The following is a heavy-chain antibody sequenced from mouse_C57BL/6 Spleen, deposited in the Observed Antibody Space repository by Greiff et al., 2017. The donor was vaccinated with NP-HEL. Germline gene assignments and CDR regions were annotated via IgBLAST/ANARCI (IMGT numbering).Heavy chain of an antibody. D-gene: IGHD1-1*01. CDR1: GYTFTSYW. V-gene: IGHV1-69*01. J-gene: IGHJ4*01. Sequence: QVQLKQPGAELVMPGASVKLSCKASGYTFTSYWMHWVKQRPGQGLEWIGEIDPSDSYTNYNQKFKGKSTLTVDKSSSTAYMQLSSLTSEDSAVYYCARRGSSYGGYAMDYWGQGTSVTVSS. CDR3: ARRGSSYGGYAMDY. CDR2: IDPSDSYT.